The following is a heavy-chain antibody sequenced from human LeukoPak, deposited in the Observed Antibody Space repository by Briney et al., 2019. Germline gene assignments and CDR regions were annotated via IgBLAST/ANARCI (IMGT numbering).Heavy chain of an antibody. CDR1: GFTFGSYA. J-gene: IGHJ4*02. V-gene: IGHV3-23*01. CDR3: AKTTTGYSSGRYPAWPIDY. D-gene: IGHD2-15*01. CDR2: IFGSGGSA. Sequence: GGSLRLSCAASGFTFGSYAMYWARQAPGKGLEWVSGIFGSGGSAHYADSVKGRFTISRDNSKNTVYLQMDSLRAEDTATYYCAKTTTGYSSGRYPAWPIDYWGQGTLVTVSS.